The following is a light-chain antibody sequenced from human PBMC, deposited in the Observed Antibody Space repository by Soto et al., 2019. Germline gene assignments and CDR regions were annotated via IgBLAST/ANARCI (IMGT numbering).Light chain of an antibody. CDR3: QQSFSTPFT. J-gene: IGKJ3*01. CDR2: DAY. CDR1: QSITTS. Sequence: DIQMTQSPSSLSASVGDRVTITCRSSQSITTSLNWYHQKPGKAPKLLIYDAYSLQIGVPSRFSGSGSGTDFTLTISSLQPEDFATYYCQQSFSTPFTFGPGTKVDIK. V-gene: IGKV1-39*01.